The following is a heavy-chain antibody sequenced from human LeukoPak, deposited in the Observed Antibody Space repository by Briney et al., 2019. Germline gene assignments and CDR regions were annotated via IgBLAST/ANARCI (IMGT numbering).Heavy chain of an antibody. CDR3: ARDDAPNMITFGGVIGLFDY. V-gene: IGHV3-30*04. D-gene: IGHD3-16*02. CDR2: ISYDGSNK. CDR1: GFTFSSYA. Sequence: PGRSLRLSCAASGFTFSSYAMHWARQAPGKGLEWVAVISYDGSNKYYADSVKGRFTISRDNSKNTLYLQMNSLRAEDTAVYYCARDDAPNMITFGGVIGLFDYWGQGTLVTVSS. J-gene: IGHJ4*02.